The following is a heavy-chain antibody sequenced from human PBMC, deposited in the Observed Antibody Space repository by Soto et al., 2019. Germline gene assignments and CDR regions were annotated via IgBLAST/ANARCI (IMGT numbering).Heavy chain of an antibody. CDR1: GFTFSSYA. CDR2: ISGSGGST. J-gene: IGHJ6*03. V-gene: IGHV3-23*01. D-gene: IGHD3-10*01. Sequence: PGGSLRLSCAASGFTFSSYAMSWVRQAPGKGLEWVSAISGSGGSTYYADSVKGRFTISRDNSKNTLYLQMNSLRAEDTAVYYCAKIRRESQHYYYYYMDVWGKGTTVTVSS. CDR3: AKIRRESQHYYYYYMDV.